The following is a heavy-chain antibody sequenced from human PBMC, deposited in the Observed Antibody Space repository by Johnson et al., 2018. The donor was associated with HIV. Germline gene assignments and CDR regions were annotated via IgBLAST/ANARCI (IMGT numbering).Heavy chain of an antibody. CDR1: GFTVSSNY. Sequence: VQLMESGGGLVQPGGSLRLSCAASGFTVSSNYMSWVRQAPGKGLEWVSVIYSGGSTYYADSVKGGFIISRDNYKNTLDRQMNSLRDEDTAAYECAGEEVTILGVVAMWHDAFDIWGQGTMVTVSS. V-gene: IGHV3-66*01. D-gene: IGHD3-3*01. J-gene: IGHJ3*02. CDR2: IYSGGST. CDR3: AGEEVTILGVVAMWHDAFDI.